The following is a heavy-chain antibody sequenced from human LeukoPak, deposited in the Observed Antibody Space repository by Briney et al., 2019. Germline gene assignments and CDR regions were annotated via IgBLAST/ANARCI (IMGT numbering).Heavy chain of an antibody. D-gene: IGHD6-19*01. CDR1: GGSISSYY. CDR2: IYYSGTT. CDR3: ARGEPAFSSGWYTYYFDY. Sequence: SETLSLTCTVSGGSISSYYWSWIRQAPGKGLEWIGYIYYSGTTNYNPSLRSRVAISLDTSKNQFSLKLSSVTAADTAVYYCARGEPAFSSGWYTYYFDYWGQGTLVTVSS. J-gene: IGHJ4*02. V-gene: IGHV4-59*01.